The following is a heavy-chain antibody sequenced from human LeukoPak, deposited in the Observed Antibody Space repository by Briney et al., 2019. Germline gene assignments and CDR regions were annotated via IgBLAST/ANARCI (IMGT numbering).Heavy chain of an antibody. J-gene: IGHJ4*02. Sequence: GGSLRLSCAASGFTFSTYEMNWVRQAPGKGLEWVSYISSSGRTTYSADSVKGRFTISRDNAKNSLYLQMNSLRAEDTAVYYCARGGYGSSWGQGTLVTVSS. D-gene: IGHD5-18*01. CDR1: GFTFSTYE. CDR3: ARGGYGSS. CDR2: ISSSGRTT. V-gene: IGHV3-48*03.